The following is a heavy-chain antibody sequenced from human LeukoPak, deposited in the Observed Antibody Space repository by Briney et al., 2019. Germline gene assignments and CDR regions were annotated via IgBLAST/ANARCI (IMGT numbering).Heavy chain of an antibody. CDR3: AKDWLISGTTAIPNDAFDI. CDR2: INSDGSST. CDR1: GFTFSSYW. Sequence: QAGGSLRLSCAASGFTFSSYWMHWVRQAPGKGLVWVSRINSDGSSTSYADSVKGRFTISRDNYRNTLYLQMNSLRVEDTAVYYCAKDWLISGTTAIPNDAFDIWGQGTMVTVSS. D-gene: IGHD1-7*01. J-gene: IGHJ3*02. V-gene: IGHV3-74*01.